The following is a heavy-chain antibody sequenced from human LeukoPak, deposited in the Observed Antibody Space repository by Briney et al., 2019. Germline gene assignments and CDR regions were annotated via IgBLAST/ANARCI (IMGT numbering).Heavy chain of an antibody. D-gene: IGHD1-26*01. V-gene: IGHV1-18*01. CDR2: ISAYNGNR. CDR3: ARVSGSYAPLDY. CDR1: GYTFTSYG. J-gene: IGHJ4*02. Sequence: SVKVSCKASGYTFTSYGISWVRQAPGQGLEWMGWISAYNGNRNYAQKVQGRVTMTTDTSTSTAYMELRSLRSDDSAVYYCARVSGSYAPLDYWSQGTLVTVSS.